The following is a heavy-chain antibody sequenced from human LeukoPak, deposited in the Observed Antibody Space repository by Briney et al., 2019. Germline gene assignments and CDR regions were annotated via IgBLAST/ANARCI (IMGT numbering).Heavy chain of an antibody. V-gene: IGHV4-30-2*01. D-gene: IGHD4-17*01. CDR2: IYHSGST. CDR3: ARGARLREAPYYFDY. Sequence: PSQTLSLTCAVSGVSISSGGYSWSWIRQPPGKGLEWIGYIYHSGSTYYNPSLKSRVTISVDRSKNQFSLKLSSVTAADTAVYYCARGARLREAPYYFDYWGQGTLVTVSS. CDR1: GVSISSGGYS. J-gene: IGHJ4*02.